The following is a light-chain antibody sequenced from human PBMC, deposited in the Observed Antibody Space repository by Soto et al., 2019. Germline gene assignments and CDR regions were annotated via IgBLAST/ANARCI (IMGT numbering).Light chain of an antibody. CDR2: DAS. V-gene: IGKV3-20*01. J-gene: IGKJ3*01. Sequence: EIVMTQSPATLSVSPGERATLSCRASQSVSSKLAWFQQKPGQAPSLLIYDASSRATGIPDRISGSGSGTDFTLTISRLEPEDFAVYYCQQYASAPFTFGPGTKVDIK. CDR1: QSVSSK. CDR3: QQYASAPFT.